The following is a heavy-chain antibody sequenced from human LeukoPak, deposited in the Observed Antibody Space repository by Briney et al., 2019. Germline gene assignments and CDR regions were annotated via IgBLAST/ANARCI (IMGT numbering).Heavy chain of an antibody. Sequence: GGSLRLSCAASGFTVSSNYMSWVRQAPGKGLEGVSVIYGGGSTYYADSVKGRFTISRDNSKNTLYLQMNSLRAEDTAVYYCARDPTSRGWYYFDYWGQGTLVTVSS. D-gene: IGHD2-15*01. CDR2: IYGGGST. CDR3: ARDPTSRGWYYFDY. CDR1: GFTVSSNY. V-gene: IGHV3-66*01. J-gene: IGHJ4*02.